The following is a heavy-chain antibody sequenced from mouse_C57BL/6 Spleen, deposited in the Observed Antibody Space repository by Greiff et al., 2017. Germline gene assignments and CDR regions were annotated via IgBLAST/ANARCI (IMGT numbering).Heavy chain of an antibody. Sequence: QVQLKQPGAELVMPGASVKLSCKASGYTFTSYWMHWVQQRPGQGLEWIGEIDPSDSYTNYNQKFKGKSTLTVDKSSSTAYMQLSSLTSEDSAVYYCARIKDSSGYVTWFADWGQGTLVTVSA. V-gene: IGHV1-69*01. CDR3: ARIKDSSGYVTWFAD. CDR1: GYTFTSYW. J-gene: IGHJ3*01. D-gene: IGHD3-2*02. CDR2: IDPSDSYT.